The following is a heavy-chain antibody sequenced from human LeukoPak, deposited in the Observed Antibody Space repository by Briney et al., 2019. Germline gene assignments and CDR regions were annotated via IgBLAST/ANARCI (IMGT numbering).Heavy chain of an antibody. V-gene: IGHV3-30*02. J-gene: IGHJ4*02. CDR2: IRYDGSNK. CDR1: GFTFSSYG. Sequence: GGSLRLSCAASGFTFSSYGMHWVRQAPGKGLEWVAFIRYDGSNKYCADSVKGRFTISRDNSKNTLYLQMNSLRAEDTAVYYCAKDIFGDFWSGYYFDYWGQGTLVTVSS. D-gene: IGHD3-3*01. CDR3: AKDIFGDFWSGYYFDY.